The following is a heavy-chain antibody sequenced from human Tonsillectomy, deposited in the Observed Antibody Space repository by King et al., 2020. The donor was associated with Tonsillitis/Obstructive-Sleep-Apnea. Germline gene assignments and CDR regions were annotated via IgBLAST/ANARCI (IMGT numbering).Heavy chain of an antibody. V-gene: IGHV5-10-1*01. CDR3: ARRAAREYSSSFMDY. J-gene: IGHJ4*02. D-gene: IGHD6-6*01. CDR1: GYSFTSYW. CDR2: IDPSDSYT. Sequence: QLVQSGAEVKKPGESLRISCKGSGYSFTSYWIGWVRPMPGKGLEWMGRIDPSDSYTNYSPSFQGHVTISADKSISTAYLRWSSLKASDTAMYYCARRAAREYSSSFMDYWGQGTLVTVYS.